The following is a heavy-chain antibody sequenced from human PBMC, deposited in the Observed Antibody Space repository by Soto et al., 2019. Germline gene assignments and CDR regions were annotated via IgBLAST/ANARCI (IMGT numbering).Heavy chain of an antibody. V-gene: IGHV4-31*03. CDR1: GFSISSGGYC. J-gene: IGHJ4*02. CDR3: ARAVGTTYYYDSSGYRFDY. D-gene: IGHD3-22*01. CDR2: IYYSGST. Sequence: SETLSLTCTVSGFSISSGGYCWSWIRQHPGKGLEWIGYIYYSGSTYYNPSLKSRVTISVDTSKNQFSLKLSSVTAADTAVYYCARAVGTTYYYDSSGYRFDYWGQGTLVTVSS.